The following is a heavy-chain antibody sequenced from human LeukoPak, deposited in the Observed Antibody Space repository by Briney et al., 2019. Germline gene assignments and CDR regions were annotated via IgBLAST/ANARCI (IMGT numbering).Heavy chain of an antibody. J-gene: IGHJ4*02. CDR2: ISGSGGST. CDR1: GFTFSSYA. Sequence: PGGSLRLSCAASGFTFSSYAMSWVRQAPGKGLEWVSAISGSGGSTYYADSVKGRFTISRDNSKNTLYLQMNSLRAEDTAVYYCAKDIGREGSWWSYYYDSSGYWGQGTLVTVSS. CDR3: AKDIGREGSWWSYYYDSSGY. D-gene: IGHD3-22*01. V-gene: IGHV3-23*01.